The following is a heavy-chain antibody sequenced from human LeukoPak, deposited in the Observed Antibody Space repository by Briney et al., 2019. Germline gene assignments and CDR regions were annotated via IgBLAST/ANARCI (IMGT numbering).Heavy chain of an antibody. CDR1: GFTFSSYG. D-gene: IGHD3-10*01. CDR2: ISYDGSNK. V-gene: IGHV3-30*18. CDR3: AKDANRMVRGPVYYYYGMDV. J-gene: IGHJ6*02. Sequence: PGRSLRLSCAASGFTFSSYGMHWVRQAPGKGLEWVSVISYDGSNKNYADSAKGRFTISRDNSKNTLYLQMNSLRAEDTAVYYCAKDANRMVRGPVYYYYGMDVWGQGTTVTVPS.